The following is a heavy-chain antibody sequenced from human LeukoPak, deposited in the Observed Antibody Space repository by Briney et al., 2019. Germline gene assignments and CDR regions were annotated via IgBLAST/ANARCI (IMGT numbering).Heavy chain of an antibody. V-gene: IGHV1-8*03. CDR3: ARVVRDCSGGSCYSGGPNWFDP. Sequence: ASVKVFCKASGYTFTSYDINWVRQATGQGLEWMGWMNPNSGNTGYAQKFQGRVTITRNTSISTAYMELSSLRSEDTAVYYCARVVRDCSGGSCYSGGPNWFDPWGQGTLVTVSS. CDR2: MNPNSGNT. CDR1: GYTFTSYD. J-gene: IGHJ5*02. D-gene: IGHD2-15*01.